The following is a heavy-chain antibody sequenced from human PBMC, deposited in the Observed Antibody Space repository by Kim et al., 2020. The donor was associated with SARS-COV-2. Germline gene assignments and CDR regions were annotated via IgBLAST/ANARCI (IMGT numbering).Heavy chain of an antibody. J-gene: IGHJ4*02. Sequence: GGSLRLSCAASGFTFSSYSMNWVRQAPGKGLEWVSYISSSSSTIYYADSVKGRFTISRDNAKNSLYLQMNSLRDEDTAVYYCARDHSSGSPYYFDYWGQGTLVTVSS. CDR1: GFTFSSYS. CDR2: ISSSSSTI. CDR3: ARDHSSGSPYYFDY. V-gene: IGHV3-48*02. D-gene: IGHD1-26*01.